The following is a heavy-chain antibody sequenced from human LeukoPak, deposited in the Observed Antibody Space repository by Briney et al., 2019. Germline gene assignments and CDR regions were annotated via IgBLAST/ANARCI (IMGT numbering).Heavy chain of an antibody. CDR2: INHSGST. D-gene: IGHD6-13*01. CDR1: GGSFSGYY. Sequence: KPSETLSLTCAVYGGSFSGYYWSWIRQPPGKGLEWIGEINHSGSTNYNPSLKSRVTISVDTSKNQFSLKLSSVTAADTAVYYCARGRGAAAGKDYWGQGTLVTVSS. J-gene: IGHJ4*02. V-gene: IGHV4-34*01. CDR3: ARGRGAAAGKDY.